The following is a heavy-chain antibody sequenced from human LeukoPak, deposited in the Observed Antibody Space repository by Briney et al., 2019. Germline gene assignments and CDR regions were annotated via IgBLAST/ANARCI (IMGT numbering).Heavy chain of an antibody. D-gene: IGHD5-12*01. Sequence: SVKVSCKASGGTFSSYAISWVRQAPGQGLEWMGGIIPIFGTANYAQEFQGRVTITADESTSTAYMELSSLRSEDTAVYYCARPLQPVPRGSSGYDLSGMDVWGKGTTVTVSS. CDR1: GGTFSSYA. V-gene: IGHV1-69*13. CDR2: IIPIFGTA. CDR3: ARPLQPVPRGSSGYDLSGMDV. J-gene: IGHJ6*04.